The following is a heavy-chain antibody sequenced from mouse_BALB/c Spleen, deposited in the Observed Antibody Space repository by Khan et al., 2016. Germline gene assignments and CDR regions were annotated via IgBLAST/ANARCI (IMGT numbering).Heavy chain of an antibody. J-gene: IGHJ2*01. Sequence: VRLQQSGAELVKPGASVKLSCTASGFNIKDTYMHWVKQRPEQGLEWIGRIDPANGNTKYDPKFQGKATITADTSSNTAYLQLSSLTSEDTAVYYCAFGEVGYYFDYWGQGTTLTVSS. CDR3: AFGEVGYYFDY. CDR2: IDPANGNT. D-gene: IGHD1-1*01. CDR1: GFNIKDTY. V-gene: IGHV14-3*02.